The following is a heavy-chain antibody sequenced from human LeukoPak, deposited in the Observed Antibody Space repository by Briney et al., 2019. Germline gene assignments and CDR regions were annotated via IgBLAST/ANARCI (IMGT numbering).Heavy chain of an antibody. CDR1: GFTFDDYA. D-gene: IGHD3-10*01. V-gene: IGHV3-9*01. CDR2: ISWNSGSI. J-gene: IGHJ5*02. CDR3: AKDRMVRGVIFGWFDP. Sequence: GGSLRLSCAASGFTFDDYAMHWVRQAPGKGLEWVSGISWNSGSIGYADSVKGRFTISRDNAKNSLYLQMNSLRAEDTALYYCAKDRMVRGVIFGWFDPWGQGTLVTVSS.